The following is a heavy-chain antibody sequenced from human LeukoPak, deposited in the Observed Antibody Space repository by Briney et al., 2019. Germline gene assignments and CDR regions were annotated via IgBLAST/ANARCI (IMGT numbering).Heavy chain of an antibody. CDR1: GYTFTDYY. CDR3: ARVVGATDYYYYYMDV. Sequence: ASVKVSCKASGYTFTDYYMHWVRQAPGQGLEWMGWINPHSGGTDHAQKFQGRVTMTTDTSTSTAYMELRSLRSDDTAVYYCARVVGATDYYYYYMDVWGKGTTVTVSS. J-gene: IGHJ6*03. D-gene: IGHD1-26*01. CDR2: INPHSGGT. V-gene: IGHV1-2*02.